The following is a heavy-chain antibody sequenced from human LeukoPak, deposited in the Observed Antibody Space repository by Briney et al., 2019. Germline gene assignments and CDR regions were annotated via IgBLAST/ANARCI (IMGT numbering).Heavy chain of an antibody. CDR3: ARGTGDYYDRSGYYNRLRFEY. V-gene: IGHV1-18*01. D-gene: IGHD3-22*01. Sequence: ASVKVSCKASGYTFTSYGISWVRQAPGQGLEWMGWISAYNGNTNYAQKLQGRVTMTTDTSTSTAYMELRSLRSDDTAVYYCARGTGDYYDRSGYYNRLRFEYWGQGTLVTVSS. J-gene: IGHJ4*02. CDR2: ISAYNGNT. CDR1: GYTFTSYG.